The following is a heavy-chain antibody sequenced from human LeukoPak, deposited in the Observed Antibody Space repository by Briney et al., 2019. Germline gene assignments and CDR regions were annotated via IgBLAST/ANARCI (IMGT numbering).Heavy chain of an antibody. CDR1: GYTFTGYY. D-gene: IGHD6-13*01. J-gene: IGHJ5*02. V-gene: IGHV1-2*02. Sequence: ASVKVSCKASGYTFTGYYMHRVRQAPGQGLEWMGWINPNSGGTNYAQKFQGRVTMTRDTSISTDYMELSRMRSDDTAVYYCSRDGPAAGFDPWGQGTLVTVSS. CDR2: INPNSGGT. CDR3: SRDGPAAGFDP.